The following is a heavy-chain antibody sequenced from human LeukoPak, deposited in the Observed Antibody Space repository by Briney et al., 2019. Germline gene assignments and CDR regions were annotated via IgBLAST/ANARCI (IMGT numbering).Heavy chain of an antibody. J-gene: IGHJ4*02. V-gene: IGHV1-24*01. CDR2: FDPEDGET. D-gene: IGHD6-13*01. CDR3: ATVFAAAGTLPTD. CDR1: GYTLTELS. Sequence: ASVKVSCKVSGYTLTELSMHWVRQAPGKGLEWMGGFDPEDGETIYAQKFQGRVTMTEDTSTDTAYMELSSLRSEDTAVYYCATVFAAAGTLPTDWGQETLVTVSS.